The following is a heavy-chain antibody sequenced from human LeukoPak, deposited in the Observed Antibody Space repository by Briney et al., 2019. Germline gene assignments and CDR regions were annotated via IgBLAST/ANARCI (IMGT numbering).Heavy chain of an antibody. CDR2: IKQDGSEK. D-gene: IGHD2-21*01. CDR3: ARDGLLGDYLDY. V-gene: IGHV3-7*01. Sequence: GGSLRLSCAASGFTFDDYGMSWVRQAPGKGLEWVANIKQDGSEKYFVDSVKGRFTISRDNANNSLYLQMNSLRAEDTAVYYCARDGLLGDYLDYWGQGTLVTVSS. J-gene: IGHJ4*02. CDR1: GFTFDDYG.